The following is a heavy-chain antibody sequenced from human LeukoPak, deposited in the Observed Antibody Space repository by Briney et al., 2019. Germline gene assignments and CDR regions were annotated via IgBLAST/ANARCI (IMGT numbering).Heavy chain of an antibody. CDR2: IYYSGST. D-gene: IGHD6-13*01. CDR1: GGSISSYY. Sequence: SETLSLSCTVSGGSISSYYWSWIRQPPGKGLEWIGYIYYSGSTNYNPSLKSRVTISVDTSKNQFSLKLSSVTAADTAVYYCARAPPLYSRSWDYYFDYWGQGTLVTVSS. CDR3: ARAPPLYSRSWDYYFDY. J-gene: IGHJ4*02. V-gene: IGHV4-59*01.